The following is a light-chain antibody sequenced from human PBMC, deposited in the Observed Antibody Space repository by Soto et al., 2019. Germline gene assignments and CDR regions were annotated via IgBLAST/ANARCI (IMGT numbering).Light chain of an antibody. V-gene: IGKV3-11*01. CDR1: QSVSSY. J-gene: IGKJ4*01. Sequence: EIVLTQSPATLSLSPGERATLSCRASQSVSSYLAWYQQKPGQAPRLLIYDASNRATGIPARFSGSGSGTDFTLPIRSLEPEDFAVYYWQQRSNWPPLTFGGGTKVEIK. CDR2: DAS. CDR3: QQRSNWPPLT.